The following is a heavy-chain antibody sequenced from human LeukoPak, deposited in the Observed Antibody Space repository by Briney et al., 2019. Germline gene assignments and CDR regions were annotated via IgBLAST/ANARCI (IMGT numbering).Heavy chain of an antibody. CDR3: TRTKDYYYYMDV. D-gene: IGHD2-15*01. CDR1: GFTFGDYA. Sequence: PGRSLRLSCTASGFTFGDYAMSWVRQAPGKGLEWVGFIRSKAYGGTTEYAASVKGRFTISRDDSKSIAYLQMNSLKTEDTAVYYCTRTKDYYYYMDVWGKGTTVTVSS. J-gene: IGHJ6*03. V-gene: IGHV3-49*04. CDR2: IRSKAYGGTT.